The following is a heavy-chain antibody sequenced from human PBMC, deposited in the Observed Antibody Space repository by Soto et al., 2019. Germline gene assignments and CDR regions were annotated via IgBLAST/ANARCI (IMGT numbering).Heavy chain of an antibody. J-gene: IGHJ4*02. CDR3: ARDSSSLSSLRRAIDY. CDR2: IWYDGSNK. Sequence: QVQLVESGGGVVQPGRSLRLSCAASGFTFSSYGMHWVRQAPGKGLEWVSVIWYDGSNKYYADSVKGPFTISRDNSENXLYLQMNSLRAEDTAVYYCARDSSSLSSLRRAIDYWGQGTLVTVSS. CDR1: GFTFSSYG. D-gene: IGHD4-17*01. V-gene: IGHV3-33*01.